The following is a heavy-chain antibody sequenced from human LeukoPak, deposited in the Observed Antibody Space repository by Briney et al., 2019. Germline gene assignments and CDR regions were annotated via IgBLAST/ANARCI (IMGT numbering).Heavy chain of an antibody. CDR2: IYTSGST. CDR3: ARSLTAAWWYFDL. Sequence: SQTLSLTCTVSGGSISSGSYYWSWIRQPAGKGLEWIGRIYTSGSTNYNPSLKSRVTISVDTSKNQFSLKLSSVTAADTAVYYCARSLTAAWWYFDLWGRGALVTVSS. D-gene: IGHD2-21*02. CDR1: GGSISSGSYY. J-gene: IGHJ2*01. V-gene: IGHV4-61*02.